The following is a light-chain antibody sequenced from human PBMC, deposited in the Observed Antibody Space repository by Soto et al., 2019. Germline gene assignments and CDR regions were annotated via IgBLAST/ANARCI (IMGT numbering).Light chain of an antibody. CDR3: QQYNNWPLT. Sequence: EVVMTQSPSTLSVSPGERATLSCRASQSITRNLAWYQQSPGQAPRLLIYGASTRATGIPARFSGSGSGTEFTLTTNSLQSEDFAVYYCQQYNNWPLTFGGGTKVDIK. J-gene: IGKJ4*01. CDR1: QSITRN. V-gene: IGKV3-15*01. CDR2: GAS.